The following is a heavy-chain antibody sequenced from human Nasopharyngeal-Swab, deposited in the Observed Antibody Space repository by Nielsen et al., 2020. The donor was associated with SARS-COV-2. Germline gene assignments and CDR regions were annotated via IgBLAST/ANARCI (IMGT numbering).Heavy chain of an antibody. CDR1: GYTFTKYA. D-gene: IGHD5-12*01. V-gene: IGHV1-3*01. J-gene: IGHJ4*02. Sequence: ASVKVSCKASGYTFTKYAMHWVRQAPGQRLEWMGWINGGNDNTKYSQKFQGRVTITRDTSASTAYMELSSLTSEDTAVYYCARDFLGGYGQRIPRNDYWGQGTLVTVSS. CDR3: ARDFLGGYGQRIPRNDY. CDR2: INGGNDNT.